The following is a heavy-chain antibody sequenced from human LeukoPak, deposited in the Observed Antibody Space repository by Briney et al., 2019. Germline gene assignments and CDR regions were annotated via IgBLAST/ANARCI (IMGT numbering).Heavy chain of an antibody. Sequence: GGSLRLSCAASGFTFSSYGMHWVRQAPGKGLEWVAFIRYDGSNKYYADSVKGRFTISRDNSKNTLYLQMNSLRAEDTAVYYCAKVPKSRSGSYYYYYYYMDVWGKGTTVTVSS. J-gene: IGHJ6*03. CDR3: AKVPKSRSGSYYYYYYYMDV. D-gene: IGHD3-10*01. CDR2: IRYDGSNK. V-gene: IGHV3-30*02. CDR1: GFTFSSYG.